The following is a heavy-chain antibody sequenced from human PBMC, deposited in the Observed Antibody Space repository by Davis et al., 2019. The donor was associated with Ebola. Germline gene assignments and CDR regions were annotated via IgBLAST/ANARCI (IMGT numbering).Heavy chain of an antibody. CDR2: IYYSGST. V-gene: IGHV4-59*01. J-gene: IGHJ5*02. CDR1: GCSISSYY. Sequence: PGGSLRLSCTVSGCSISSYYWSWIRQPPGKGLEWIGYIYYSGSTNYNPSLKSRVTISVDTSKNQFSLKLSSVTAADTAVYYCARGSGIAARPRNWFDPWGQGTLVTVSS. CDR3: ARGSGIAARPRNWFDP. D-gene: IGHD6-6*01.